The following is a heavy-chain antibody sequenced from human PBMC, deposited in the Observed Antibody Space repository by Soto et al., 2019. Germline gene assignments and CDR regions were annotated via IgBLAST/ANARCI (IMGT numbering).Heavy chain of an antibody. Sequence: QLQLMQSGGEARNPGASVKVSCEASGYKFSSYAISWLRQAPGQGLEWMGLITPNSGYTNYAQKFQGRLILTTDIPSSTAYMELTSLTYDDTAMSYCATSYDTGFDPWGQGTLVSVS. J-gene: IGHJ5*02. V-gene: IGHV1-18*01. CDR2: ITPNSGYT. D-gene: IGHD3-9*01. CDR1: GYKFSSYA. CDR3: ATSYDTGFDP.